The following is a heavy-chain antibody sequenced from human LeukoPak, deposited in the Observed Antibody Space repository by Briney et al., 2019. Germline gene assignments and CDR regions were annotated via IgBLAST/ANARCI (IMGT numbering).Heavy chain of an antibody. V-gene: IGHV1-46*01. D-gene: IGHD6-25*01. CDR1: GYTFTTYY. CDR2: INPRGGST. Sequence: ASVKVSCKASGYTFTTYYMHWMRQALGQGPEWMGIINPRGGSTDYAQKFQGRITMTSDTSTSTVYMELNSLRSDDTAVYFCARVGSAAATADYWGQGTLVTVSS. J-gene: IGHJ4*02. CDR3: ARVGSAAATADY.